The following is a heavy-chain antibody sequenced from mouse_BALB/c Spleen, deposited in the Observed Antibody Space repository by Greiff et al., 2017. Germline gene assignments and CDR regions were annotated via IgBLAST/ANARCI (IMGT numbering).Heavy chain of an antibody. CDR1: GYAFTNYL. CDR3: ARTVRVYAMDY. CDR2: INPGSGGT. D-gene: IGHD1-1*01. J-gene: IGHJ4*01. V-gene: IGHV1-54*01. Sequence: VQLQQSGAELVRPGTSVKVSCKASGYAFTNYLIEWVKQRPGQGLEWIGVINPGSGGTNYNEKFKGKATLTADKSSSTAYMQLSSLTSDDSAVYFCARTVRVYAMDYWGQGTSVTVSS.